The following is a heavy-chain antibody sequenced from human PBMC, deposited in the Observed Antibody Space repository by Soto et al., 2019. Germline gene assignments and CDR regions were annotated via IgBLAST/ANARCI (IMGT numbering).Heavy chain of an antibody. CDR2: INPNSGGT. Sequence: VASVKVSCKASGYTFTGYYMHWVRQAPGQGLEWMGWINPNSGGTNYAQKFQGWVTMTRDTSISTAYMELSRLRSDDTAVYYCARNNYDILTGYRGDYFDYWGQGTLVTVSS. J-gene: IGHJ4*02. CDR3: ARNNYDILTGYRGDYFDY. CDR1: GYTFTGYY. V-gene: IGHV1-2*04. D-gene: IGHD3-9*01.